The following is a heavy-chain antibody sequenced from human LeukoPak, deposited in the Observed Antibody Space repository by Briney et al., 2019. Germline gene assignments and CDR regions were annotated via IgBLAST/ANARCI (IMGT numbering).Heavy chain of an antibody. J-gene: IGHJ3*01. D-gene: IGHD1-26*01. CDR3: AKDRGGSSELGDAFDV. CDR2: ISGSGGST. V-gene: IGHV3-23*01. Sequence: GGTLRLSCAASGFTFSSYGMSWVRQAPGKGLEWVSAISGSGGSTYYADSVKGRFTISRDNSKNTLYLQMNSLRVEDTAWYYCAKDRGGSSELGDAFDVWGQGTMVRVSS. CDR1: GFTFSSYG.